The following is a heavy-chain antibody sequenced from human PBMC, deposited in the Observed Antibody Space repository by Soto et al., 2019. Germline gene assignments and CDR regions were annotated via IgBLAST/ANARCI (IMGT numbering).Heavy chain of an antibody. V-gene: IGHV3-49*03. CDR3: CREEHAEVPFDY. CDR2: IKSITYGGTT. CDR1: GFTFGDYA. J-gene: IGHJ4*02. Sequence: EVQLVASGGGLVQPGRSLRLSCTASGFTFGDYAMSWFRQAPGKGLEWLGFIKSITYGGTTDYAASVKGRFTISRDDSTSSAYLQMNSLTTEDTAVYYCCREEHAEVPFDYWGQGALVTVSS. D-gene: IGHD1-26*01.